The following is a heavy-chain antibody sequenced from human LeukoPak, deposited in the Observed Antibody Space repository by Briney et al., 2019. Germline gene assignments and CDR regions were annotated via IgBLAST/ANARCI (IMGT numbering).Heavy chain of an antibody. J-gene: IGHJ4*02. CDR3: ARGGSSSWPSFDY. CDR1: GGSISSYY. D-gene: IGHD6-13*01. CDR2: IYYSGST. Sequence: PSETLSLTCTVSGGSISSYYWSWIRQPPGKGLGWIGYIYYSGSTNYNPSLKSRVTISVDTSKNQFSLKLSSVTAADTAVYYCARGGSSSWPSFDYWGQGTLVTVSS. V-gene: IGHV4-59*01.